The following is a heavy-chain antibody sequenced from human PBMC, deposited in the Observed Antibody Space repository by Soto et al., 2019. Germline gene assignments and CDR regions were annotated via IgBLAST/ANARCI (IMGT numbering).Heavy chain of an antibody. Sequence: QLQLQESGPGLVKPSETLSLTCSVSGGSISTSSYFWGWILQPPGKGLGWVGAVHYSGSANYRSSLQSRVTISVDTSQNQFSLRLRSVTAADTTVYYCARHRWGSGSYSGLLDFWGQGALVTVSS. J-gene: IGHJ4*02. V-gene: IGHV4-39*01. CDR1: GGSISTSSYF. D-gene: IGHD3-10*01. CDR3: ARHRWGSGSYSGLLDF. CDR2: VHYSGSA.